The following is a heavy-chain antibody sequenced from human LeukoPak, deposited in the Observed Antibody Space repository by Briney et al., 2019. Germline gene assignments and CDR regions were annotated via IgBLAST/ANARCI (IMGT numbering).Heavy chain of an antibody. D-gene: IGHD6-19*01. Sequence: GGSLRLSCAASGFTFSSYEMNWVRQAPGKGLEWVAFIRYDGSNKYYADSVKGRFTISRDNSKNTLYVQMNSLRAEDTAVYYCAKDFEMSGWYGFDYWGQGTLVTVSS. CDR2: IRYDGSNK. CDR3: AKDFEMSGWYGFDY. V-gene: IGHV3-30*02. CDR1: GFTFSSYE. J-gene: IGHJ4*02.